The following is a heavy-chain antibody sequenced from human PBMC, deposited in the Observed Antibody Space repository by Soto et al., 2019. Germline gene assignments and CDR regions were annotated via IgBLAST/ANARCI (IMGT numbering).Heavy chain of an antibody. V-gene: IGHV4-34*01. J-gene: IGHJ4*02. D-gene: IGHD2-15*01. CDR3: ARAHRYCHAGSCSSFDF. Sequence: SETLSLTCAVYGGSFSGYYWSWIRQPPGKGLEWNGEINHSGSTNYNPSLKSRVTISVDTSKTQFSLNLSSVTAADTAVYYCARAHRYCHAGSCSSFDFWGQGTLVTLSS. CDR1: GGSFSGYY. CDR2: INHSGST.